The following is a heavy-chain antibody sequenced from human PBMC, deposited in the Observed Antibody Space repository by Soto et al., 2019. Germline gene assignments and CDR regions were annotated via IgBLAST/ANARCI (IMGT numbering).Heavy chain of an antibody. CDR3: TREGS. V-gene: IGHV3-7*01. J-gene: IGHJ4*02. CDR1: GFTFGSYW. Sequence: EVQLVESGGGLVQPGGSLRLSCAVSGFTFGSYWMNWVRLIPGKGLEWVAYIKPDGSATYYVDSVKGRFTISRDNARNSLYLQMNSLRDEDTAVYYCTREGSWGRGTQVTVSS. CDR2: IKPDGSAT.